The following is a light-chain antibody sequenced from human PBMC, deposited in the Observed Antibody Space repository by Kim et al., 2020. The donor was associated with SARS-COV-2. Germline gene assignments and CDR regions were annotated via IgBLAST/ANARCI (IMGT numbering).Light chain of an antibody. CDR1: NNGVVGYNL. J-gene: IGLJ1*01. CDR3: SSYTSSSTLDV. V-gene: IGLV2-14*03. CDR2: DVS. Sequence: SFTISCHGTNNGVVGYNLVSWYQQHPGKAPNLMIYDVSNRPSGVSTRFSGSKSGNTASLTISGLLAEDEADYYCSSYTSSSTLDVFGTGTKVTVL.